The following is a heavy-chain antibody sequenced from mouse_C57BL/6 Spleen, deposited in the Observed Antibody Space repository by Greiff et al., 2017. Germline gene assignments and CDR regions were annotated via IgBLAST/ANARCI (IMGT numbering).Heavy chain of an antibody. CDR2: ISYDGSN. J-gene: IGHJ1*03. V-gene: IGHV3-6*01. CDR3: ARGGDYYGSSYVGYFDV. Sequence: DVQLQESGPGLVKPSQSLSLTCSVTGYSITSGYYWNWIRQFPGNKLEWMGYISYDGSNNYNPSLKNRISITRETSKNQFFLKLNSGTTEDTATYYCARGGDYYGSSYVGYFDVWGTGTTVTVSS. D-gene: IGHD1-1*01. CDR1: GYSITSGYY.